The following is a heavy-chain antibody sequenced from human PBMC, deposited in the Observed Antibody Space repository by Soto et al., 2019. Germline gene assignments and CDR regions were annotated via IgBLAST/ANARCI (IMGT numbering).Heavy chain of an antibody. D-gene: IGHD6-13*01. CDR3: ARTYSSSWSPFDY. CDR1: GGSFSGYY. V-gene: IGHV4-34*01. Sequence: QVQLQQWGAGLLKPSETLSLTCAVYGGSFSGYYWSWIRQPPGQGLEWIGEINQSGGTNYNPSLKSRVTISVETSKNQFSLKLISVTAADTAVYYCARTYSSSWSPFDYWSQGTLVTVSS. J-gene: IGHJ4*02. CDR2: INQSGGT.